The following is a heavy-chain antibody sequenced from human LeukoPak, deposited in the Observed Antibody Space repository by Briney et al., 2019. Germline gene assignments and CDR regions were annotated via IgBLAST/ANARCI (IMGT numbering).Heavy chain of an antibody. Sequence: SETLSLTCTVSGGSISSGDYYWSWIRQPPGKGLEWIGYIYYSGSTYYNPSLKSRVTISVDTSKNQFSLKLSSVTAADTAVYYCARGGSNWNYGDYWGQGTLVTVSS. D-gene: IGHD1-7*01. CDR2: IYYSGST. J-gene: IGHJ4*02. CDR1: GGSISSGDYY. CDR3: ARGGSNWNYGDY. V-gene: IGHV4-30-4*08.